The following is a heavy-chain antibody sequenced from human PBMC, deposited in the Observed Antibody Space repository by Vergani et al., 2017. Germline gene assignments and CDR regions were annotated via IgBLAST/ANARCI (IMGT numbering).Heavy chain of an antibody. CDR3: ARGNYYGSGTYVDP. V-gene: IGHV3-66*02. D-gene: IGHD3-10*01. CDR2: IYSGDET. CDR1: GSTVSGNY. J-gene: IGHJ5*02. Sequence: ELQLVESGGGLVQPGGSLRLSCAASGSTVSGNYMTWFRQAPGKGLYWVSHIYSGDETYYADSVKGRVTISRDTSKNTLHLQINNLRVEDTSVYSCARGNYYGSGTYVDPWGQGTMVTVSS.